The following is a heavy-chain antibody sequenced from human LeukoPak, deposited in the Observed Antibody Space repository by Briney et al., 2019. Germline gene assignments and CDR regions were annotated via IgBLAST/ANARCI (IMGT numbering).Heavy chain of an antibody. J-gene: IGHJ6*02. CDR2: IYYSGST. CDR3: ARYTLSSGWYYYYGMDV. V-gene: IGHV4-59*08. CDR1: GGSISSHY. D-gene: IGHD6-19*01. Sequence: SETLSLTCTVSGGSISSHYWSWIRQPPGKGLEWIGYIYYSGSTNYNPSLKSRVTISVDTSKNQFSLKPSSVTAADTAVYYCARYTLSSGWYYYYGMDVWGQGTTVTVSS.